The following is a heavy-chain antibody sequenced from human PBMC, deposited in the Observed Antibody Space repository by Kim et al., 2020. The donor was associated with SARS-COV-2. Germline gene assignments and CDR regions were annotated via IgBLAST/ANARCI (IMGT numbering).Heavy chain of an antibody. CDR2: INHSGST. V-gene: IGHV4-34*01. Sequence: SETLSLTCAVYGGSFSGYYWSWIRQPPGKGLEWIGEINHSGSTNYNPSLKSRVTISVDTSKNQFSLKLSSVTAADTAVYYCAAHYYDSSGSIPSVGPWGQGTLVTVSS. CDR1: GGSFSGYY. CDR3: AAHYYDSSGSIPSVGP. J-gene: IGHJ5*02. D-gene: IGHD3-22*01.